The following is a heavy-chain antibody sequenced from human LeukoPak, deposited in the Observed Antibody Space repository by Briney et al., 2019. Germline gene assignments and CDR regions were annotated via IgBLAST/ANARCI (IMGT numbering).Heavy chain of an antibody. J-gene: IGHJ4*02. CDR1: GYTFTSYY. CDR2: INPSGGST. D-gene: IGHD5-18*01. Sequence: ASVKVSCKASGYTFTSYYMHWVRQAPGQGLEWMEIINPSGGSTSYAQKFQGRVTMTRDTSTSTVYMELSSLRSEDTAVYYCARDQDTAMVTGGFDYWGQGTLVTVSS. V-gene: IGHV1-46*01. CDR3: ARDQDTAMVTGGFDY.